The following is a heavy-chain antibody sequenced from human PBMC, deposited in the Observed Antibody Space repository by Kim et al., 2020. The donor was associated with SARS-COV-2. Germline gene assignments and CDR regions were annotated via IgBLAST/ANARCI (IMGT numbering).Heavy chain of an antibody. Sequence: ASVKVSCKASGYTFTSYYMHWVRQAPGQGLEWMGIINPSGGSTSYAQKFQGRVTMTRDTSTSTVYMELSSLRSEDTAVYYCARGPVGAIPGAYAFDIWGQGTMVTVSS. CDR3: ARGPVGAIPGAYAFDI. CDR1: GYTFTSYY. V-gene: IGHV1-46*01. CDR2: INPSGGST. J-gene: IGHJ3*02. D-gene: IGHD1-26*01.